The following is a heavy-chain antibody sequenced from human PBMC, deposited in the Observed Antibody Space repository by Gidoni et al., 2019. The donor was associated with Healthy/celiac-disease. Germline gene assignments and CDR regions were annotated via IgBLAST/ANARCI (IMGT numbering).Heavy chain of an antibody. D-gene: IGHD2-2*01. J-gene: IGHJ4*02. CDR2: INPNSGGT. V-gene: IGHV1-2*02. CDR1: GYPFTGSY. Sequence: QVQLVQSGAEVKKPGASVKVSCKASGYPFTGSYIHWVRQAPGQGLEWMGWINPNSGGTNYAQKFQGRVTMTRDTSISTAYMELSRLRSDDTAVYYCARDADFVVVPAAIPDYWGQGTLVTVSS. CDR3: ARDADFVVVPAAIPDY.